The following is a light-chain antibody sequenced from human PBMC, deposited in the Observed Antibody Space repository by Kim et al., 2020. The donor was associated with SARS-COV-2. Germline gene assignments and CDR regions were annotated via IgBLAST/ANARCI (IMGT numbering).Light chain of an antibody. Sequence: GQSGTISCTGTSGDVGSYNRVSWYQQPPGTAPKLMIYEVSNRPSGVPDRFSGSKSGNTASLTISGLQAEDEADYYCSSYTSSSTYVFGTGTKVTVL. CDR1: SGDVGSYNR. V-gene: IGLV2-18*02. J-gene: IGLJ1*01. CDR3: SSYTSSSTYV. CDR2: EVS.